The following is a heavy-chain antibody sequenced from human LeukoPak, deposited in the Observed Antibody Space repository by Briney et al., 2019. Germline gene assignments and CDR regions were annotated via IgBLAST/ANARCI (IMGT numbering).Heavy chain of an antibody. J-gene: IGHJ3*02. Sequence: GGSLRLSCAASGFTFSSYWMNWARQAPGKGLEWVASINHNGNVNYYVDSVKGRFTISRDNAKNSLYLQMNSLRAEDTAVYYCAREEGFLEPLGAFDIWGQGTMVTVSS. V-gene: IGHV3-7*01. CDR3: AREEGFLEPLGAFDI. CDR1: GFTFSSYW. CDR2: INHNGNVN. D-gene: IGHD3-3*01.